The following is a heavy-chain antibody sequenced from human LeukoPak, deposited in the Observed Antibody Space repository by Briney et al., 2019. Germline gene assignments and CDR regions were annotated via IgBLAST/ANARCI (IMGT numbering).Heavy chain of an antibody. Sequence: SETLSLTCTVSGGSISSYYWSWIRQPAGKGLEWIGRIYNSGSTTYNPSLKSRVTMSVDTSKNQFSLKLSSVTAADTAVYYCARPVVTKESGAFDIWGQGTMVTVSS. J-gene: IGHJ3*02. CDR1: GGSISSYY. V-gene: IGHV4-4*07. CDR2: IYNSGST. CDR3: ARPVVTKESGAFDI. D-gene: IGHD4-23*01.